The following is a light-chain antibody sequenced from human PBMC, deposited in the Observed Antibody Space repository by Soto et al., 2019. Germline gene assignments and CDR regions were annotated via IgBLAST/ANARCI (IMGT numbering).Light chain of an antibody. CDR2: DVS. J-gene: IGLJ3*02. CDR3: CSYAGNSLWV. CDR1: SSDVGGYNY. Sequence: QSALTQPRSVSGSPGQSVTISCTGTSSDVGGYNYVSWYQQHPGKAPKLMIYDVSKWPSGVPDRFSGSKSGNTASLTISGXQAEXXXXXYCCSYAGNSLWVFGGGTKLTVL. V-gene: IGLV2-11*01.